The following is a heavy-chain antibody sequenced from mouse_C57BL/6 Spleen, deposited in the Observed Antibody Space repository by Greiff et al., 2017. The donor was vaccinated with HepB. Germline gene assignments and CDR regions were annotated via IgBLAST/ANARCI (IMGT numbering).Heavy chain of an antibody. CDR2: INPSTGGT. Sequence: EVQLQQSGPELVKPGASVKISCKASGYSFTGYYMNWVKQSPEKSLEWIGEINPSTGGTTYNQKFKAKATLPVDKSSSTAYMQLKSLTSEDSAVYYCARPLTYWGQGTLVTVSA. V-gene: IGHV1-42*01. J-gene: IGHJ3*01. CDR3: ARPLTY. CDR1: GYSFTGYY.